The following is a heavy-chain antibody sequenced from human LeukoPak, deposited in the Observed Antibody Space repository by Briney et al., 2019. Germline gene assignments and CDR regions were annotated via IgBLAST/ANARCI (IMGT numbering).Heavy chain of an antibody. Sequence: SETLSLTCAVYGGSFSGYYWSWIRQPPGKGLEWIGEINRSGSTNYNPSLKSRVTISVDTSKNQFSLKLNSVTAADTAVYYCARDGGDGWFGPWGQGTLVTVSS. V-gene: IGHV4-34*01. CDR2: INRSGST. J-gene: IGHJ5*02. CDR3: ARDGGDGWFGP. CDR1: GGSFSGYY. D-gene: IGHD2-21*02.